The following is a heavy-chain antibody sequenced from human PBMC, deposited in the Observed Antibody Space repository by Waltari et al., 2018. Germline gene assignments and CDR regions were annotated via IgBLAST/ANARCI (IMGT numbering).Heavy chain of an antibody. Sequence: QLQLQESGPGLVKPSETLSLTCTVSGGSISSSSYYWGWIRQPPGKGLEWIGSIYYSGTTSSNPSLKSRVPISVDTSKNQFSLKLSSVTAADTAVYYCARRTSGYYYGSGSYSFDYWGQGTLVTVSS. CDR3: ARRTSGYYYGSGSYSFDY. CDR1: GGSISSSSYY. J-gene: IGHJ4*02. D-gene: IGHD3-10*01. CDR2: IYYSGTT. V-gene: IGHV4-39*01.